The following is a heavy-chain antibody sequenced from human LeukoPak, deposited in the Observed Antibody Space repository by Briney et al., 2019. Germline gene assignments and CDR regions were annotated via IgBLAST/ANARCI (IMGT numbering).Heavy chain of an antibody. Sequence: PETLSLTCAVYGGSFSGYYWSWIRQPPGKGLEWIGEINHSGSTNYNPSLKSRVTISVDTSKNQFSLKLSSVTAADTSVYYCARRRVGATFYYYYYMDVWGKGTTVTVSS. V-gene: IGHV4-34*01. CDR3: ARRRVGATFYYYYYMDV. J-gene: IGHJ6*03. D-gene: IGHD1-26*01. CDR1: GGSFSGYY. CDR2: INHSGST.